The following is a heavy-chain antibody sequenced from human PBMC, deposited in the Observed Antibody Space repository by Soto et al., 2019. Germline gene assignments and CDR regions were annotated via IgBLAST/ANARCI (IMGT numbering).Heavy chain of an antibody. J-gene: IGHJ6*03. CDR3: SILRFSYYMDV. D-gene: IGHD2-21*01. CDR2: IYSGGST. Sequence: GGSLRLSCAASGFTVSSNYMSWVRQAPGKGLEWVSVIYSGGSTYYADSVKGRFTISRDNSKNTLYLQMNSLRAEDTAVYYCSILRFSYYMDVWGKGTTVTVSS. V-gene: IGHV3-66*01. CDR1: GFTVSSNY.